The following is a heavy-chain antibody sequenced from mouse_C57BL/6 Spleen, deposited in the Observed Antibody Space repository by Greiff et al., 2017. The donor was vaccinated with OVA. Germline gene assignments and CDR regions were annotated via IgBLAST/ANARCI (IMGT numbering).Heavy chain of an antibody. CDR3: ARGNYGSSYEYYYAMDY. V-gene: IGHV1-7*01. CDR1: GYTFTSYW. CDR2: INPSSGYT. Sequence: QVQLQQSGAELAKPGASVKLSCKASGYTFTSYWMHWVKQRPGQGLEWIGYINPSSGYTKYNQKFKDKATLTADKSSSTAYMQLSSLTYEDSAVYYCARGNYGSSYEYYYAMDYWGKGTSVTVSS. D-gene: IGHD1-1*01. J-gene: IGHJ4*01.